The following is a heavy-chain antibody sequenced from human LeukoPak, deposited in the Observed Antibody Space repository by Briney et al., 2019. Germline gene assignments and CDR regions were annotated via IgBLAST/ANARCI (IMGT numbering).Heavy chain of an antibody. D-gene: IGHD6-19*01. V-gene: IGHV3-30-3*01. CDR1: GFTFSSYA. J-gene: IGHJ4*02. CDR3: AQTGDSSGHDY. CDR2: ISYDGSNK. Sequence: GGSLRLSCAASGFTFSSYAMHWVRQAPGKGLEWVAVISYDGSNKYYADSVKGRFTTSRDNSKNTLYLQMNSLRAEDTAVYYCAQTGDSSGHDYWGQGTLVTVSS.